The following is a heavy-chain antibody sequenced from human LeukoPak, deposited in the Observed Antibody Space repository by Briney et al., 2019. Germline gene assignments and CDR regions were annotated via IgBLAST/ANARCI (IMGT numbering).Heavy chain of an antibody. Sequence: QPGGTLRLSCAASGFTFRTYGMTWVRQAPGKGLEWVSGISGSGGSLYYADSVKGRFTISRDNSKNTLYLQMNSLRAEDTAVYYCAKDPYSSGPYNWFDPWGQGTLVTVSS. J-gene: IGHJ5*02. CDR3: AKDPYSSGPYNWFDP. CDR2: ISGSGGSL. D-gene: IGHD6-19*01. CDR1: GFTFRTYG. V-gene: IGHV3-23*01.